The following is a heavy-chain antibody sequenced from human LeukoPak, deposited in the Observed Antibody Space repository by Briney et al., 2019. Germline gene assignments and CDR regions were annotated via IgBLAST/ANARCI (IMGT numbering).Heavy chain of an antibody. CDR1: GFTFSSYW. V-gene: IGHV3-7*01. J-gene: IGHJ3*01. D-gene: IGHD3-22*01. Sequence: GGSLRLSCAASGFTFSSYWMSWVRQAPGKGLEWVANIKQDGSEKYYVDSVKGRFTISRDNAKNSLYLQMNSLRAEDTAVYYCARQSAYDSSGYLAWGQGTMVTVSS. CDR2: IKQDGSEK. CDR3: ARQSAYDSSGYLA.